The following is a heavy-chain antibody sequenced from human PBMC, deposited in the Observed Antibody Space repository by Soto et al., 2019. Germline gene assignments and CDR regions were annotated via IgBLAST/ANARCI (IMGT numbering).Heavy chain of an antibody. CDR1: GYTFTGYY. CDR3: ARAPNPYSSSSGWFDP. V-gene: IGHV1-2*02. D-gene: IGHD6-6*01. Sequence: ASVNVSCKSSGYTFTGYYIHWVRQAPGQGLECMGWINPNSGGTNYAQKFQGRVTMTRDTSISTAYMELSRLRSDDTAVYYCARAPNPYSSSSGWFDPWGQGTLVTVSS. J-gene: IGHJ5*02. CDR2: INPNSGGT.